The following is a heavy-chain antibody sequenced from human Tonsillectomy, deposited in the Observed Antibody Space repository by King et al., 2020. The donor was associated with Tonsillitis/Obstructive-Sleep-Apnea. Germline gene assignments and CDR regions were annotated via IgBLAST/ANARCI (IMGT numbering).Heavy chain of an antibody. CDR3: ARDYGDPSPFFDY. J-gene: IGHJ4*02. CDR1: GYRFSSYG. Sequence: VQLVESGAEVKKPGASVKVSCKASGYRFSSYGISWVRQAPGQGLEWMGWISVNNGNTNYPQKVQGRVIMTTDTSTSTAYMELRSLRSDDTALYFCARDYGDPSPFFDYWGQGTLVTVSS. CDR2: ISVNNGNT. D-gene: IGHD4-17*01. V-gene: IGHV1-18*01.